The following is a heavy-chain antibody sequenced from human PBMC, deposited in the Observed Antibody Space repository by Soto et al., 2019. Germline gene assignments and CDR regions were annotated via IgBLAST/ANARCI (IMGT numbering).Heavy chain of an antibody. CDR1: GYTFTSYG. Sequence: QVQLVQSGAEVKKPGASVKVSCKASGYTFTSYGIIWVRQAPGQGLEWMGWISAYNGNTNYAQKLQGRVTMTTDTSTSTAYMELRSLRSDDTAVYYCARDAAPMVRGGGTWSYWGQGTLVTVSS. J-gene: IGHJ4*02. CDR2: ISAYNGNT. D-gene: IGHD3-10*01. CDR3: ARDAAPMVRGGGTWSY. V-gene: IGHV1-18*04.